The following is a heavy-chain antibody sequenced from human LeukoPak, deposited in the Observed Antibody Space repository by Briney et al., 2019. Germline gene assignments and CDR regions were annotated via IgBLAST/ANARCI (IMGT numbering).Heavy chain of an antibody. CDR3: ARRAQLWLMEVDY. CDR2: IYYSGST. D-gene: IGHD5-18*01. Sequence: PSETLSLTCTVSGGSISSYYWSWIRQPPGKGLEWIGYIYYSGSTNSNPSLKSRVTISVDTSKNQFSLKLSSVTAADTAVYYCARRAQLWLMEVDYWGQGTLVTVSS. CDR1: GGSISSYY. J-gene: IGHJ4*02. V-gene: IGHV4-59*08.